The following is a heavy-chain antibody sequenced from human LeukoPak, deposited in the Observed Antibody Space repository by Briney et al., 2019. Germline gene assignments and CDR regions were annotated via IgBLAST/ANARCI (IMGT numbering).Heavy chain of an antibody. CDR3: AKDTYGSGSSHFDY. CDR2: ISGSGGST. CDR1: RFTVSSNY. Sequence: PGGSLRLSCAASRFTVSSNYMSWVRQAPGKGLEWVSAISGSGGSTYYADSVKGRFTISRDNSKNTLYLQMNSLRAEDTAVYYCAKDTYGSGSSHFDYWGQGTLVTVSS. D-gene: IGHD3-10*01. J-gene: IGHJ4*02. V-gene: IGHV3-23*01.